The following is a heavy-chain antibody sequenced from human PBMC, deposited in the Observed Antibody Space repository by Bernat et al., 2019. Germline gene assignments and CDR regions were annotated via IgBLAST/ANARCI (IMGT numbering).Heavy chain of an antibody. J-gene: IGHJ4*02. D-gene: IGHD3-3*01. CDR3: ARDLRFLGWVSLDY. CDR1: GFPFSIYW. V-gene: IGHV3-7*01. Sequence: EVQLVESGGGLVQPGGSLRLSCAAAGFPFSIYWMSWARQAPGKGLEWVANIKQDGSEKYYVDSVKGRFTISRDNAKNSLYLQMNSLRVEDTAVYYCARDLRFLGWVSLDYWGQGTLVTVSS. CDR2: IKQDGSEK.